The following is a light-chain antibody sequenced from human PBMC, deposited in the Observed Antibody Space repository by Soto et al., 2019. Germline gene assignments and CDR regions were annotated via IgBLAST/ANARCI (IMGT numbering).Light chain of an antibody. CDR2: KVS. V-gene: IGKV2-30*01. CDR3: MRGTHWYT. CDR1: QSLVYSDGNTY. J-gene: IGKJ2*01. Sequence: DVVMTQSPLSLPVTLGQPASISCRSSQSLVYSDGNTYLNWFQQRPGQSPRRLIYKVSNRDSGVPDRFSGSGSGTDFTLKISRVEAGDVGVYYCMRGTHWYTFGQGTKLEIK.